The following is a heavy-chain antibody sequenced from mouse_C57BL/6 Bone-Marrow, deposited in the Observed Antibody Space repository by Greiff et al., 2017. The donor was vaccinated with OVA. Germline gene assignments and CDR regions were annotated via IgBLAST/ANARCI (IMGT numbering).Heavy chain of an antibody. Sequence: VKLMESGAELARPGASVKLSCKASGYTFTSYGISWVKQRTGQGLEWIGEIYPRSGNTYYNEKFKGKATLTADKSSSTAYMELRSLTSEDSAVYVCARYLITTVVADDWYFDVWGTGTTVTVSS. CDR1: GYTFTSYG. V-gene: IGHV1-81*01. D-gene: IGHD1-1*01. J-gene: IGHJ1*03. CDR2: IYPRSGNT. CDR3: ARYLITTVVADDWYFDV.